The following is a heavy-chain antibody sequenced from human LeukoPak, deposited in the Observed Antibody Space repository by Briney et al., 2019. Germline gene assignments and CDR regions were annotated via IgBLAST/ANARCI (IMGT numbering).Heavy chain of an antibody. CDR2: ISESGADS. CDR1: GFTFNNYP. V-gene: IGHV3-23*01. D-gene: IGHD6-19*01. CDR3: ARVRNGGWPDY. J-gene: IGHJ4*02. Sequence: GGSLRLSCAASGFTFNNYPMTWVRQAPGKGLEWVSAISESGADSKYARSVKGRFTISRDNSKNTLYLQMNSLRAEDTAVYYCARVRNGGWPDYWGQGTLVTVSS.